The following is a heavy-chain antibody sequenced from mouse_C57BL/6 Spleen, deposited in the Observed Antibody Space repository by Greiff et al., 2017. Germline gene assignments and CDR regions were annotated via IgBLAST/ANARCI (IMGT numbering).Heavy chain of an antibody. V-gene: IGHV1-72*01. J-gene: IGHJ4*01. Sequence: QVKLQQPGAELVKPGASVKLSCKASGYTFTSYWMHWVKQRPGRGLEWIGRIDPNSGGTKYNEKFKSKATLTVDKPSSTAYLQLSSLTSEEAAVYYCAMEPYYAMDYWGQGTSVTVSS. CDR2: IDPNSGGT. CDR3: AMEPYYAMDY. CDR1: GYTFTSYW.